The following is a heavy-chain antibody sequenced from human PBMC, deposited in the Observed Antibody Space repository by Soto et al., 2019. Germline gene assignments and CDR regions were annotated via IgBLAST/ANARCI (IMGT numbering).Heavy chain of an antibody. Sequence: SETLSLTCAVYGGSFSGYYWSWIRQPPGKGLEWIGEINRSGSTNYNPSLKSRVTISVDTSKNQFSLKLSSLTAADTAVYYCARASPATDAFDIWGQGTMVTVSS. J-gene: IGHJ3*02. CDR2: INRSGST. D-gene: IGHD2-2*01. V-gene: IGHV4-34*01. CDR1: GGSFSGYY. CDR3: ARASPATDAFDI.